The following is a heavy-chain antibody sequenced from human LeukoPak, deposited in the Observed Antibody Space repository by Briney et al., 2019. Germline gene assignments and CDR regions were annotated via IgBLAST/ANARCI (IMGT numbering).Heavy chain of an antibody. V-gene: IGHV3-11*01. J-gene: IGHJ4*02. CDR1: GFMFSD. Sequence: TGGSLRLSCAASGFMFSDMSWIRQAPGKGLEWVSYISNSGDFIAYADSVKGRFTISRDNAMDSLYLRMESLRVEDTALYYCAKIYGSGNQPFDYWGQGTLVTVSS. D-gene: IGHD3-10*01. CDR3: AKIYGSGNQPFDY. CDR2: ISNSGDFI.